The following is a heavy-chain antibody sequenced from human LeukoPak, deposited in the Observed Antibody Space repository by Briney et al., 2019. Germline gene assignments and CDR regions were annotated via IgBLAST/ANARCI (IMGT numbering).Heavy chain of an antibody. V-gene: IGHV4-59*01. D-gene: IGHD3-16*01. CDR3: TRGAGWLIDY. CDR1: GGSISSYY. J-gene: IGHJ4*02. Sequence: SETLSLTCTVSGGSISSYYWSWIRQPPGKGLEWIGYIYYSGSTNYNPSLKSRVTISVDTSKEQFSLRVNSVTAADTAVYYCTRGAGWLIDYWGQGILVTVSS. CDR2: IYYSGST.